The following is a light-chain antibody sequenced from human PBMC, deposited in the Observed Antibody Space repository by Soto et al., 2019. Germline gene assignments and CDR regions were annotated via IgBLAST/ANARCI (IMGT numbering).Light chain of an antibody. CDR3: SSYTSSSAYV. J-gene: IGLJ1*01. CDR1: SSDVGGYNY. V-gene: IGLV2-14*01. CDR2: DVS. Sequence: QSVRTQPASVSGSPGQSITISCTGTSSDVGGYNYVSWYQQHPGKAPKLMIYDVSNRPSGVSNRFSGSKSGNTASLTISGLQAEDEADYYCSSYTSSSAYVFGTGTQLTVL.